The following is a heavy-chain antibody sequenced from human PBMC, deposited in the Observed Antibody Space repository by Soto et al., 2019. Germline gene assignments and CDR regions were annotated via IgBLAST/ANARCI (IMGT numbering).Heavy chain of an antibody. CDR3: SSCSSTSCYTNYYYGMDV. Sequence: ASVKVSCKASGYTFTSYGISWVRQAPGQGLEWMGWISAYNGNTNYAQKLQGRVTMTTDTSTSTAYMELRSLRSDDTAVYYCSSCSSTSCYTNYYYGMDVWGQGTTVTVS. D-gene: IGHD2-2*02. J-gene: IGHJ6*02. V-gene: IGHV1-18*01. CDR2: ISAYNGNT. CDR1: GYTFTSYG.